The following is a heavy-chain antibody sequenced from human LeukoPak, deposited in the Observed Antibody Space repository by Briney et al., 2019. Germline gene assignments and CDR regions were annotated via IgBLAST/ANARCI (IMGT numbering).Heavy chain of an antibody. V-gene: IGHV4-34*01. CDR2: INHSGST. D-gene: IGHD2-2*01. CDR3: ARRTECSSTSCYRTSYYGMDV. Sequence: SETLSLTCAVYGGSFSGYYWSWIRQPPGKGLEWIGEINHSGSTNYNPSLKSRVTISVDTSKNQFSLKLSSVTAADTAVYYCARRTECSSTSCYRTSYYGMDVWGQGTTVTVSS. CDR1: GGSFSGYY. J-gene: IGHJ6*02.